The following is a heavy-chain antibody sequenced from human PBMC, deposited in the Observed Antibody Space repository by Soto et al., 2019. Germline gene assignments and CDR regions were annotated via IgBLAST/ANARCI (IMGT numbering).Heavy chain of an antibody. CDR3: AKDTYYYGSGRGNYFDY. D-gene: IGHD3-10*01. CDR1: GYTFTGYY. V-gene: IGHV1-2*02. Sequence: ASVKVSCKASGYTFTGYYMHWVRQAPGQGFEWMGWINPNSGSTYYADSVKGRFTISRDNSKNTLYLQMNSLRAEDTAVYYCAKDTYYYGSGRGNYFDYWGQGTLVTVSS. CDR2: INPNSGST. J-gene: IGHJ4*02.